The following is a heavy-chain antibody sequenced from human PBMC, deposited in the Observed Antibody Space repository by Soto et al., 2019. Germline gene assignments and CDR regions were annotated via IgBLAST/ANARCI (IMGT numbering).Heavy chain of an antibody. Sequence: QVQLVQSGAEVKKPGSSVKVSCKASGGTFSSYAISWVRQAPGQGLEWMGGIIPIFGTANYAQKFQGRVTITADESTSTAYRELSSLRSEDTAVYYCARRYDSSGYYPDAFDIWGQGTMVTVSS. J-gene: IGHJ3*02. CDR2: IIPIFGTA. CDR1: GGTFSSYA. D-gene: IGHD3-22*01. CDR3: ARRYDSSGYYPDAFDI. V-gene: IGHV1-69*12.